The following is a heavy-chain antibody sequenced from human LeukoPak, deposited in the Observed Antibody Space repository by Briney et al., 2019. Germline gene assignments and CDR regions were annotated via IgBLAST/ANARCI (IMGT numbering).Heavy chain of an antibody. D-gene: IGHD5-24*01. J-gene: IGHJ4*02. CDR3: ARGSRRWLQFGTIDY. CDR2: INHSGST. V-gene: IGHV4-34*01. Sequence: SETLSLTCAVYGGSFSGYYWSWIRQPPGKGLEWIGEINHSGSTNYNPSLKSRVTISVDTSKNQFSLKLSSVTAADTAVYYCARGSRRWLQFGTIDYWGQGTLVTVSP. CDR1: GGSFSGYY.